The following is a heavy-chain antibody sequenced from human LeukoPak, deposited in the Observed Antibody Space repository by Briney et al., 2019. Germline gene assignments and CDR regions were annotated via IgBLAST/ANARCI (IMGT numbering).Heavy chain of an antibody. CDR2: ISYDGSNK. Sequence: PGRSLRLSWAASGFTFSSYAMHWVRQAPGKWLEWVAVISYDGSNKYYADSVKGRFTISRDNSKNTLYLQMNSLRAEDTAVYYCARAWDYDSSGDSFDYWGQGTLVTVSS. CDR3: ARAWDYDSSGDSFDY. CDR1: GFTFSSYA. V-gene: IGHV3-30*04. D-gene: IGHD3-22*01. J-gene: IGHJ4*02.